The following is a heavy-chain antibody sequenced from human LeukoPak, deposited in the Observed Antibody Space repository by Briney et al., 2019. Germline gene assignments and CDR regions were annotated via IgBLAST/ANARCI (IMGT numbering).Heavy chain of an antibody. D-gene: IGHD2-21*01. CDR2: IRYDGSNK. J-gene: IGHJ6*03. V-gene: IGHV3-30*02. Sequence: GGSLRLSCAASGFTFSSYGMHWVRQAPGKGLEWVAFIRYDGSNKYYADSVKGRFTISRDNSKNTLYLQMNSLRAEDTAVYYCAKHSRNYYYYMDVWGQGTLVTVSS. CDR3: AKHSRNYYYYMDV. CDR1: GFTFSSYG.